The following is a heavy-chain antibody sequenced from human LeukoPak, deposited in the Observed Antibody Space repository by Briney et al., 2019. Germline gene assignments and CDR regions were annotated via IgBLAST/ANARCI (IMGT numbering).Heavy chain of an antibody. CDR1: GYTFTSYY. J-gene: IGHJ4*02. Sequence: ASVKVSCKASGYTFTSYYMHWVRQAPGQGLEWMGIINPSGGSTSYAQKFQGRVTITADKSTSTAYMELSSLRSEDTAVYYCARVRSSTFDYWGQGTLVTVSS. D-gene: IGHD6-13*01. CDR3: ARVRSSTFDY. CDR2: INPSGGST. V-gene: IGHV1-46*01.